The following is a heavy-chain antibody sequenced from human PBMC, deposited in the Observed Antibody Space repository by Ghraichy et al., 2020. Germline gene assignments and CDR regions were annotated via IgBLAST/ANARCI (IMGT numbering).Heavy chain of an antibody. CDR1: AGSIRSYY. Sequence: SETLSLTCTVTAGSIRSYYWSWIRQPPGKGLEWIAEIYKSGSTKYNPSLKSRVTISVDTSKNQLSLKLSAVTAADTAVYYCARDPSSAGSSINWFDPWGQGTLVTVSS. CDR2: IYKSGST. CDR3: ARDPSSAGSSINWFDP. J-gene: IGHJ5*02. V-gene: IGHV4-59*01. D-gene: IGHD6-13*01.